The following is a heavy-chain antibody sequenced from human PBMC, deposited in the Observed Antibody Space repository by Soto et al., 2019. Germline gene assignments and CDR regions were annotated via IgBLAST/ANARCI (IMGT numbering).Heavy chain of an antibody. J-gene: IGHJ4*02. V-gene: IGHV3-23*01. CDR1: GLMFNSYA. D-gene: IGHD6-6*01. CDR2: ISASGDDT. Sequence: EVQLLESGGGLVQPGGSLRLSCAASGLMFNSYAMNWVRQAPGRGLEWVSAISASGDDTYIADSVKGRFAISRDNSKNTVYLQMNSLRGEDTAVYYCAKAGNELVRLDYVDCWGQGTLVTVSP. CDR3: AKAGNELVRLDYVDC.